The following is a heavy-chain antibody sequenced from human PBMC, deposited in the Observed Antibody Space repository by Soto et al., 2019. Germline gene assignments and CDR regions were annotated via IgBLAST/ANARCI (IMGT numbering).Heavy chain of an antibody. J-gene: IGHJ4*02. V-gene: IGHV4-59*01. CDR2: LYYGRSA. D-gene: IGHD3-22*01. CDR1: GDSISSYY. Sequence: QVQLQESGPGLVKPSETLSLTCAVSGDSISSYYCMWIRQPPGKGLESIGYLYYGRSANYNPPLKSRVTLSXXTSTNQCSLTLSSMTAADTAVYYCALRSMAVVPEYWGQGTLVTVSS. CDR3: ALRSMAVVPEY.